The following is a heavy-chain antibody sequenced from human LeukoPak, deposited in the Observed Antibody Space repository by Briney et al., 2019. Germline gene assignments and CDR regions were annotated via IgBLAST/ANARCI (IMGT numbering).Heavy chain of an antibody. CDR3: ARDGTSDGAAAGDF. CDR2: ISHDGSIE. CDR1: GFTFSSYG. D-gene: IGHD6-13*01. Sequence: GGSLRLPCGASGFTFSSYGMHWVRQAPGKGLEWVAVISHDGSIEFYADYVKGRFTISRDNSKNTLYLQMNSLRAEDSAVYYCARDGTSDGAAAGDFWGQGTLVTVSS. V-gene: IGHV3-30*03. J-gene: IGHJ4*02.